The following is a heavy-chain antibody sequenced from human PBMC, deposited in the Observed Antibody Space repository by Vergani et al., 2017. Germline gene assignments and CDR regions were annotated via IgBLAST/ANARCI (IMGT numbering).Heavy chain of an antibody. J-gene: IGHJ4*02. D-gene: IGHD2-2*02. CDR2: ISGSGCNT. CDR3: AKQGCTSATCYTNF. Sequence: VQLVESGGGVVQPGGSLRLSCAASGFTFSDYALNWGRQAPGKGLAWVSSISGSGCNTYYADSVKGRLTISRDNSKNVLSLQMNSLRAEDTAVYYCAKQGCTSATCYTNFWGQGTLVTVSS. CDR1: GFTFSDYA. V-gene: IGHV3-23*04.